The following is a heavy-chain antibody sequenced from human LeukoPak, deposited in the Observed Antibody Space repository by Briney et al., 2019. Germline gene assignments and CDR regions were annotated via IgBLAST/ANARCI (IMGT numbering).Heavy chain of an antibody. D-gene: IGHD3-10*01. CDR2: ISWNGDTI. Sequence: GGSLRLSCAASGFTFDDFAMFWVRQAPEKGLKWVSGISWNGDTIAYADSVKGRFTISRDSARESVYLQMNSLTAEDTALYYCAKVGGLGSYYTSYFDSWGQGTLVTVSS. CDR1: GFTFDDFA. V-gene: IGHV3-9*01. J-gene: IGHJ4*02. CDR3: AKVGGLGSYYTSYFDS.